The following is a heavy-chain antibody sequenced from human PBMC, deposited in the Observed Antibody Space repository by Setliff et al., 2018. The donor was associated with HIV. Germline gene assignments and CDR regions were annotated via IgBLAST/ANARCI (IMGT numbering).Heavy chain of an antibody. Sequence: SETLSLTCIVSGGSISSSSSYWGWIRLPPGKGLEWIGSMYYSGNTYYNPSLKSRVTISLDKSKNQFSLKLTSVTAADTAVYYCARGTYYYETSGYHYDKTWSGTCFDYWGQGTLVTVSS. CDR1: GGSISSSSSY. D-gene: IGHD3-22*01. J-gene: IGHJ4*02. V-gene: IGHV4-39*07. CDR3: ARGTYYYETSGYHYDKTWSGTCFDY. CDR2: MYYSGNT.